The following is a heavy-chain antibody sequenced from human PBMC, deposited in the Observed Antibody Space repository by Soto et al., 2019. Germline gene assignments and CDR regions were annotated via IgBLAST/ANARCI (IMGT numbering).Heavy chain of an antibody. CDR2: IRSRTYNYVT. D-gene: IGHD3-3*01. CDR3: TAWRSVDY. Sequence: EVQLVESGGALVQPGGSLKLSCEVSGLTFNGSAMHWVRQASGQGLEWVGRIRSRTYNYVTAYGESVKGRFTISRDDSKNMVYLQMNSLKNDDTAVYYCTAWRSVDYWGQGTLVTVSS. V-gene: IGHV3-73*02. CDR1: GLTFNGSA. J-gene: IGHJ4*02.